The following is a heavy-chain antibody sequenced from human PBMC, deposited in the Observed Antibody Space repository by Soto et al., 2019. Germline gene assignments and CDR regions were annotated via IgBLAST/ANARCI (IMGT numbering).Heavy chain of an antibody. D-gene: IGHD6-13*01. CDR3: ASCPRIAAAALYGMDV. V-gene: IGHV1-69*12. CDR2: IIPIVGTA. J-gene: IGHJ6*02. Sequence: QVQLVQSGAEVKKPGSSVKVSCKASGGTFSSYAISWVRQAPGQGLEWMGGIIPIVGTANYAQKFQGRVTITADESTRPADMELSSLRSEDTAVYYCASCPRIAAAALYGMDVWGQGTAVTVSS. CDR1: GGTFSSYA.